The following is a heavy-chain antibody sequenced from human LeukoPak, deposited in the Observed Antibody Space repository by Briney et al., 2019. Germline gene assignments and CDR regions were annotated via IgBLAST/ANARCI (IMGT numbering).Heavy chain of an antibody. CDR3: ARYSGRGMDV. CDR1: GFTFSSYA. CDR2: ISYDGSNK. Sequence: PGRSLRLSCAASGFTFSSYAMHWVRQAPGKGLEWVAVISYDGSNKYYADSVKGRFTISRDNAKNSLYLQMNSLRAEDTAVYYCARYSGRGMDVWGKGTTVTVSS. J-gene: IGHJ6*04. V-gene: IGHV3-30-3*01. D-gene: IGHD2-15*01.